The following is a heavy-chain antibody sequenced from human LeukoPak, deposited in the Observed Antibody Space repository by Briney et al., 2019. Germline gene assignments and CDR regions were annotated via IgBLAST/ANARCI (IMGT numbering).Heavy chain of an antibody. CDR1: GGSFSGYY. CDR2: INHSGST. Sequence: SETLSLTCAVYGGSFSGYYWSWIRQPPGKGLEWIGEINHSGSTNYNPSLKSRVTISVDTSKNQFSLKLSPVTAADTAVYYCARGIYCSSTSCPAPYYYYYYGMDVWGQGTTVTVSS. CDR3: ARGIYCSSTSCPAPYYYYYYGMDV. D-gene: IGHD2-2*01. V-gene: IGHV4-34*01. J-gene: IGHJ6*02.